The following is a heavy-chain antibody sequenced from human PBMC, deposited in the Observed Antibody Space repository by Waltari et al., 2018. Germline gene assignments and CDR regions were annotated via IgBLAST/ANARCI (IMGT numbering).Heavy chain of an antibody. D-gene: IGHD3-9*01. V-gene: IGHV3-30*03. Sequence: QVQLVESGGGMVEPGRSLRLTCAASGFIFRNHGMHWVRQAPGKGLEWVASISYDGYNKYYGDSVKGRFTISRDNSAKTLHLQMSSLTTEDTAVYYCARDRWLQSRGYFDYWGQETQVTVSS. CDR1: GFIFRNHG. CDR2: ISYDGYNK. J-gene: IGHJ4*02. CDR3: ARDRWLQSRGYFDY.